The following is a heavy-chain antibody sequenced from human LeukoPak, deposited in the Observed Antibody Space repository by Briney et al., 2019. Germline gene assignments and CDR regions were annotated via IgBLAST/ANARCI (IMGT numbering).Heavy chain of an antibody. CDR3: ARSLFTYYYDSSGYYSGYSYYYYYMDV. V-gene: IGHV4-59*01. CDR1: GGSISSYY. CDR2: IYYSGST. J-gene: IGHJ6*03. D-gene: IGHD3-22*01. Sequence: SETLSLTCTVSGGSISSYYWSWIRQPPGKGLEWIGYIYYSGSTNYNPSLKSRVTISVDTSKNQFSLKLSSVTAADTAVYYCARSLFTYYYDSSGYYSGYSYYYYYMDVWGKGTTVTVSS.